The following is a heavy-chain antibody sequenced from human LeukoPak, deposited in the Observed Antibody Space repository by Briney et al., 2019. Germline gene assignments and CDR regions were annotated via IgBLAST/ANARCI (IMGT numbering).Heavy chain of an antibody. CDR3: ARGPYSRDNFDY. CDR1: GFILSDYW. V-gene: IGHV3-7*03. J-gene: IGHJ4*02. D-gene: IGHD6-13*01. Sequence: GGSLRLSCAASGFILSDYWMSWVRQAPGKGLEWVADIKQDGREEYYVDSVKGRFTISRDNAKNSLFLQMNRLRAEDTAVYYCARGPYSRDNFDYWGQGTLVTVSS. CDR2: IKQDGREE.